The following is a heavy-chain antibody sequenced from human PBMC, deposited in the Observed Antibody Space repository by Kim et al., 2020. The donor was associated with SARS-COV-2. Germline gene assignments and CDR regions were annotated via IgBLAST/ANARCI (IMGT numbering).Heavy chain of an antibody. CDR3: ARYYCSSSTCYYFDY. V-gene: IGHV4-59*01. J-gene: IGHJ4*02. Sequence: SETLSLTCTVSGDSISSYYWSWIRQPPGKGLEWIGYIYYSGSTKYNPSLKSRVTISADTSKNQFSLKLSSVTAADTAVYYCARYYCSSSTCYYFDYWGLGTLVTVSS. D-gene: IGHD2-15*01. CDR2: IYYSGST. CDR1: GDSISSYY.